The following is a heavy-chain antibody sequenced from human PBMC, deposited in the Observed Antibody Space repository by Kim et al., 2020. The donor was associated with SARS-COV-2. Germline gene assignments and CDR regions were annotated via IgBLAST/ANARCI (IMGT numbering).Heavy chain of an antibody. D-gene: IGHD2-2*01. Sequence: STYYNPSLKSRVTISVDTSKNQFSLKLSSVTAADTAVYYCARGSSYFDYWGQGTLVTVSS. CDR3: ARGSSYFDY. J-gene: IGHJ4*02. CDR2: ST. V-gene: IGHV4-31*02.